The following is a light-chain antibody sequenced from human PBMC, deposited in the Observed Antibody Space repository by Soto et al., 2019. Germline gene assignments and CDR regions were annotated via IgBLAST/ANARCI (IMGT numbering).Light chain of an antibody. CDR2: EVS. V-gene: IGLV2-14*01. Sequence: QPVLTQPASVSGSPGQSITISCTGTSSDVGGYNYVSWYQQHPGKAPKLMIYEVSNRPSGVSNRFSGSKSGNTASLTISGLQAEDEADDYCSSYTSSSTRVFGTGTKLTVL. CDR1: SSDVGGYNY. CDR3: SSYTSSSTRV. J-gene: IGLJ1*01.